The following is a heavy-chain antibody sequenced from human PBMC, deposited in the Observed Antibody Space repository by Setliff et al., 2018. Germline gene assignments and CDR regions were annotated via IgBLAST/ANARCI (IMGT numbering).Heavy chain of an antibody. J-gene: IGHJ4*02. CDR1: GGSIGHYY. CDR2: VYTSGST. D-gene: IGHD3-16*02. CDR3: ARGPSAEDYVWGTYRLDY. Sequence: SETLSLTCIVSGGSIGHYYWNWIRQPPGKGLEWIGYVYTSGSTNYNPSLKSRVTISVDTSKNQLSLRLTSVTAADTAVYYCARGPSAEDYVWGTYRLDYWGQGTLVTVSS. V-gene: IGHV4-4*08.